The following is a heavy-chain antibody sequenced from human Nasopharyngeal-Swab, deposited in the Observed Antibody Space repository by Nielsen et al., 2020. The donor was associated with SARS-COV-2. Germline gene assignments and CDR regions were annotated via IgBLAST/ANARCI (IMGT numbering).Heavy chain of an antibody. CDR1: GYSISSGYY. J-gene: IGHJ4*02. CDR3: ARHGDYDFWSGYPRTVPFDY. V-gene: IGHV4-38-2*01. CDR2: IYHSGST. Sequence: SETLSLTCAVSGYSISSGYYWGWIRPPPGQGLEWLGSIYHSGSTYYNPSLKSRVTISVDTSKNQFSLKLSSVTAADTAVYYCARHGDYDFWSGYPRTVPFDYWGQGTLVTVSS. D-gene: IGHD3-3*01.